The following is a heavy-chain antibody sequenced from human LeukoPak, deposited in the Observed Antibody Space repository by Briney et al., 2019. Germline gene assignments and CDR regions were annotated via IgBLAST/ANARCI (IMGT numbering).Heavy chain of an antibody. J-gene: IGHJ4*02. CDR2: VSSSSSTI. D-gene: IGHD1-26*01. CDR1: GFTFSSYA. Sequence: SGGSLRLSCAASGFTFSSYAMSWVRQAPGKGLEWVSYVSSSSSTIYYADSVKGRFTISRDNAKNSLYLQMNSLRAEDTAVYYCARDEWELPDDGGEAVPLDYWGQGTLVTVSS. CDR3: ARDEWELPDDGGEAVPLDY. V-gene: IGHV3-48*04.